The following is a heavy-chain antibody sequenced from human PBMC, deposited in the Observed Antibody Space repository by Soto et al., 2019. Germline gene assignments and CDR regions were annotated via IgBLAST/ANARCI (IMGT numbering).Heavy chain of an antibody. V-gene: IGHV4-59*01. D-gene: IGHD3-3*01. CDR1: GGSISSYY. CDR2: IYYSGST. Sequence: SETLSLTCTVSGGSISSYYWSRIRQPPGKGLEWIGYIYYSGSTNYNPSLKSRVTISVDTSKNQFSLKLSSVTAADTAVYYCARGPYYYDFLLDNWFDPWGQGTLVTVSS. CDR3: ARGPYYYDFLLDNWFDP. J-gene: IGHJ5*02.